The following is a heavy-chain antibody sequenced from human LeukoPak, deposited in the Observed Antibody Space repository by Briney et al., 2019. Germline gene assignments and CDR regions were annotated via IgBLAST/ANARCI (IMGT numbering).Heavy chain of an antibody. D-gene: IGHD3-3*01. CDR3: ARASKYDFWSGYYYYYYYYMDV. CDR1: GGSISSYY. J-gene: IGHJ6*03. V-gene: IGHV4-4*07. Sequence: SETLSLTCTVSGGSISSYYWSWIRQPAGKGLEWIGRIYTSGSTNYNPSLKSRVTMSVDTSKNQFSLKLSSVTAADTAVYYCARASKYDFWSGYYYYYYYYMDVWGKGTTVTVSS. CDR2: IYTSGST.